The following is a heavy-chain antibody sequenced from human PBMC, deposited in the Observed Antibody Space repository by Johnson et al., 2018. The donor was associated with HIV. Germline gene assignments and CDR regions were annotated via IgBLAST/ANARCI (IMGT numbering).Heavy chain of an antibody. J-gene: IGHJ3*02. V-gene: IGHV3-66*01. Sequence: VQLVESGGGLVQPGGSLRLSCAASGFTVSNNYLGWVRQAPGKGLEWVSIIYSGGTTYYADSVKGRFTISRDNSKNTLYLQMNSLRGEDTAVYYCARRDNSGWAYAFDIWGQGTMVTVSS. CDR2: IYSGGTT. CDR3: ARRDNSGWAYAFDI. D-gene: IGHD6-19*01. CDR1: GFTVSNNY.